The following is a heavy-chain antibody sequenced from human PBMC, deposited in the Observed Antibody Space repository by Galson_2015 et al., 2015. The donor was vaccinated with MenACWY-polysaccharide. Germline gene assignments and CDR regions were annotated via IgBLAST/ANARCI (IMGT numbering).Heavy chain of an antibody. J-gene: IGHJ5*02. V-gene: IGHV3-7*01. D-gene: IGHD1-1*01. CDR3: ARDPNWRNSFGP. CDR2: IKSVGSQK. CDR1: GFSFGTYW. Sequence: SLRLSCAASGFSFGTYWMSWVRQAPGKGLEWVALIKSVGSQKEYMDSVKGRFAISRDNAKNSLYLQINSLRVEDTAVYYCARDPNWRNSFGPWGQGTLVTVSS.